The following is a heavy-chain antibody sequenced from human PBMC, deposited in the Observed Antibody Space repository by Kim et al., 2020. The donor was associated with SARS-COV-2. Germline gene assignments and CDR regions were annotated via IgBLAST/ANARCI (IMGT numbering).Heavy chain of an antibody. CDR2: IIPIFGTA. J-gene: IGHJ6*02. Sequence: SVKVSCKASGGTFSSYAISWVRQAPGQVLEWMGGIIPIFGTANHAQKFQGRVTITADESTSTAYMELSSLRSEDTAVYYCAGYPARPYYYYYYGMHVGG. V-gene: IGHV1-69*13. CDR3: AGYPARPYYYYYYGMHV. CDR1: GGTFSSYA. D-gene: IGHD6-6*01.